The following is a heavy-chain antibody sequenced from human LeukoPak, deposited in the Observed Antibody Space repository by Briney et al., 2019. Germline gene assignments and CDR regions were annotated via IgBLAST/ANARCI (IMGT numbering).Heavy chain of an antibody. D-gene: IGHD2-15*01. CDR2: INSDGSST. V-gene: IGHV3-74*01. Sequence: GGSLRLSCAASGFTFSSYWMHWVRQAPGRGLVWVSRINSDGSSTSYADSVKGRFTISRDNAKNTLYLQMNSLRAEDTAVYYCARVPGGNSYYYYMDVWGKGTTVTVSS. J-gene: IGHJ6*03. CDR1: GFTFSSYW. CDR3: ARVPGGNSYYYYMDV.